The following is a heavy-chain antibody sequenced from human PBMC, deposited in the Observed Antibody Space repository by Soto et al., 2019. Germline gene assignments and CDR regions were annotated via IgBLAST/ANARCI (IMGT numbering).Heavy chain of an antibody. CDR2: IIPILGIA. Sequence: ASVKVSCKASGGTFSSYTISWVRQAPGQGLEWMGRIIPILGIANYAQKFQGRVTITADKSTSTAYMELSSLRSEDTAVYYCAFDYCSGGSCYLDYWGQGTLVTVSS. V-gene: IGHV1-69*02. D-gene: IGHD2-15*01. J-gene: IGHJ4*02. CDR1: GGTFSSYT. CDR3: AFDYCSGGSCYLDY.